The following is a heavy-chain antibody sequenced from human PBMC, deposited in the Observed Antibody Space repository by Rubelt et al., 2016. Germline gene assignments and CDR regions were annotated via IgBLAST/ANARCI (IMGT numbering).Heavy chain of an antibody. CDR2: ISYDGSNK. CDR1: GFTFSSYA. V-gene: IGHV3-30*04. CDR3: ARDYGSGW. D-gene: IGHD6-19*01. Sequence: QVQLVESGGGVVQPGRSLRLSCAASGFTFSSYAMHWVRQAPGKGLEWVAVISYDGSNKYYASAVKGRFTISRDNSKNTVYLQMSSLRAEDTAVDYCARDYGSGWWGQGTLVTVSS. J-gene: IGHJ4*02.